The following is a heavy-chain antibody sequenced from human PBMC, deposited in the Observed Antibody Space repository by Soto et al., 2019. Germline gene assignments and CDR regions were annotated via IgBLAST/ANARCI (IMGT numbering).Heavy chain of an antibody. CDR1: GFTFGNYS. CDR2: IGGGGTTT. CDR3: ARRYCANGACFPLDY. Sequence: VGSLRLSRAASGFTFGNYSMSWVRQAPGKGLEWVSIIGGGGTTTYCADSVKGRFTISRDNSKNTLYLQMSSLRAEDTAVYYCARRYCANGACFPLDYWGQGTLVTVSS. V-gene: IGHV3-23*01. J-gene: IGHJ4*02. D-gene: IGHD2-8*01.